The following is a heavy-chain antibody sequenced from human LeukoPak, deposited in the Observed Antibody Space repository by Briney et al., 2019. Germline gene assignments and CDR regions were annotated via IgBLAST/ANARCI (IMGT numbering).Heavy chain of an antibody. J-gene: IGHJ5*02. V-gene: IGHV3-21*01. CDR3: ASGSGSYLFDP. CDR2: ISSSSSYI. Sequence: PGGSLRLSCAASGFTFSSYSMNWVRQAPGKGLEWVSSISSSSSYIYYADSVKGRFTISRDNAKNSLYLQMNSLRAEDTAVYYCASGSGSYLFDPWGQGTLVTVSS. CDR1: GFTFSSYS. D-gene: IGHD3-10*01.